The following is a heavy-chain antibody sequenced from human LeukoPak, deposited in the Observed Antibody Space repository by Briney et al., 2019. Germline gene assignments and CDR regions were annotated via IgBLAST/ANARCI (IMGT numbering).Heavy chain of an antibody. J-gene: IGHJ4*02. V-gene: IGHV3-23*01. CDR3: AKGYCASTTCYARFEN. CDR2: IGGSGGTT. Sequence: GGSLRLSCAASGFTFSSYAMSWVRQAPGKGLEWVGSIGGSGGTTFYADSVKGRFTISRDNSKNTLFLQMSSLRAEDTAVYYCAKGYCASTTCYARFENWGQGTLVTVSS. D-gene: IGHD2-2*01. CDR1: GFTFSSYA.